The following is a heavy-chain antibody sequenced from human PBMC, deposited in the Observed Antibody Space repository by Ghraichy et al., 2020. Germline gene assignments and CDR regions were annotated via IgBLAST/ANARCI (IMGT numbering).Heavy chain of an antibody. CDR3: SSGTGWLQTY. D-gene: IGHD5-18*01. CDR2: VHGSGST. J-gene: IGHJ4*02. V-gene: IGHV4-59*01. CDR1: GGSISSYY. Sequence: GSLRLSCTVSGGSISSYYFNWFRQPPGKGLEWIGYVHGSGSTTYHPSLESRVTVSSDTAKNEFSLSLTSMTPADTAVYYCSSGTGWLQTYWGQGTLGTVSS.